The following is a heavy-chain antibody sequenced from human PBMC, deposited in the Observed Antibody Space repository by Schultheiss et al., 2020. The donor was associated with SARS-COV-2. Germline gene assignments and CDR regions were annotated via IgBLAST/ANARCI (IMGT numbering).Heavy chain of an antibody. J-gene: IGHJ3*02. D-gene: IGHD3-3*01. CDR2: IYYSGST. V-gene: IGHV4-39*07. CDR1: GGSISSSSYY. CDR3: ARGGFFEEGADAFDI. Sequence: SQTLSLTCTVSGGSISSSSYYWGWIRQPPGKGLEWIGSIYYSGSTYYNPSLKSRVTISVDTSKNQFSLKLSSVTAADTAVYYCARGGFFEEGADAFDIWGQGTMVTVSS.